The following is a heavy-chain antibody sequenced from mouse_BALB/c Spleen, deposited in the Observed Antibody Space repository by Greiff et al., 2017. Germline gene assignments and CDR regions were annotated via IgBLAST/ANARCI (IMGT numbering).Heavy chain of an antibody. J-gene: IGHJ3*01. CDR1: GYSITSDYA. CDR3: ARGGIWPPAWFAY. CDR2: ISYSGST. D-gene: IGHD1-1*02. Sequence: EVQLQQSGPGLVKPSQSLSLTCTVTGYSITSDYAWNWIRQFPGNKLEWMGYISYSGSTSYNPSLKSRISITRDTSKNQFFLQLNSVTTEDTATYYCARGGIWPPAWFAYWGQGTLVTVSA. V-gene: IGHV3-2*02.